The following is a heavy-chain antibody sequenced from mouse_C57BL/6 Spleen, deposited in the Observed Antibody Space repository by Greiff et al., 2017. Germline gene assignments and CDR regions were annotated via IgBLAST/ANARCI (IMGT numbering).Heavy chain of an antibody. CDR2: INPSSGYT. V-gene: IGHV1-4*01. Sequence: VQLVESGAELARPGASVKMSCKASGYTFTSYTMHWVKQRPGQGLEWIGYINPSSGYTKYNQKFKDKATLTAEKSSSTAYMQLSSLTSEDSAVYYCARNGYEGAMDYWGQGTSVTVSS. D-gene: IGHD2-2*01. CDR3: ARNGYEGAMDY. CDR1: GYTFTSYT. J-gene: IGHJ4*01.